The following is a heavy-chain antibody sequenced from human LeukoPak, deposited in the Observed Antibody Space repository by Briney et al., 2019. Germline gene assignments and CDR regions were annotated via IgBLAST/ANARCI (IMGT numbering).Heavy chain of an antibody. J-gene: IGHJ3*02. V-gene: IGHV4-30-2*01. CDR1: GGSISSGGYY. CDR3: ARVARSTDAFDI. CDR2: IYHSGST. Sequence: PSETLSLTCTVSGGSISSGGYYWSWIRQPPGKGLEWIGYIYHSGSTYYNPSLKSRVTISVDRSKNQFSLKLSSVTAADTAVYYCARVARSTDAFDIWGQGTMVTVSS.